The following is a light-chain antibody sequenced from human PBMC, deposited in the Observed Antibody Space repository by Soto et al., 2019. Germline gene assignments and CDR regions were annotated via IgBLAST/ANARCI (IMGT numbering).Light chain of an antibody. CDR1: QSISSW. V-gene: IGKV1-5*03. CDR3: RQYSTYWT. CDR2: KAS. J-gene: IGKJ1*01. Sequence: DIQMTQSPSTLSASVGDRVTITCRASQSISSWLAWYQQKPGKAPKLLIYKASSLESGVPSRFSGSGSGTDFTLTINSLQPDDFATYYCRQYSTYWTFGQGTKVEI.